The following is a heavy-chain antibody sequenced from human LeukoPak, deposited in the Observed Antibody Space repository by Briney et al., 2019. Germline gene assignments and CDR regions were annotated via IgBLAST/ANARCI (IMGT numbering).Heavy chain of an antibody. CDR3: TKDNYCQRATCHGGWFDP. Sequence: GGSLRLSCAASGFTIDGYAMHWVRQAPGKGLEWVAGIYWNSGGAVYADSVQGRFTISRDNAKNSLYLQMNSLRTEDTAFYYCTKDNYCQRATCHGGWFDPWGQGTLVTVSS. V-gene: IGHV3-9*01. CDR1: GFTIDGYA. CDR2: IYWNSGGA. J-gene: IGHJ5*02. D-gene: IGHD2-15*01.